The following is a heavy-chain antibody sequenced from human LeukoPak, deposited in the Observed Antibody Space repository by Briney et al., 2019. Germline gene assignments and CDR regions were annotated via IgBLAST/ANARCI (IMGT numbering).Heavy chain of an antibody. Sequence: PGGSLRLSCAASGFTFSNAWMSWVRQAPGKGLEWVGRIKSKTDGGTTDYAAPVKGRFTISRDDSKNTLYLQMNNLKTEDTAVYYCTTDQYYYDSSGYYINYYYYGMDVWGQGTTVTVSS. CDR2: IKSKTDGGTT. D-gene: IGHD3-22*01. CDR1: GFTFSNAW. V-gene: IGHV3-15*01. J-gene: IGHJ6*02. CDR3: TTDQYYYDSSGYYINYYYYGMDV.